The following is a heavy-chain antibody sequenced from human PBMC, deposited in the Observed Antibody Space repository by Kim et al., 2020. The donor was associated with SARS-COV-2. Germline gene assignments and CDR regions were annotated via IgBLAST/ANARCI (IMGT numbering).Heavy chain of an antibody. CDR3: ARDPTTRFDY. D-gene: IGHD4-17*01. CDR2: TI. Sequence: TIYSADSVKSRFTISRDNAKNSLYLQMNSLRAEDTAVYYCARDPTTRFDYWGQGTLVTVSS. V-gene: IGHV3-11*01. J-gene: IGHJ4*02.